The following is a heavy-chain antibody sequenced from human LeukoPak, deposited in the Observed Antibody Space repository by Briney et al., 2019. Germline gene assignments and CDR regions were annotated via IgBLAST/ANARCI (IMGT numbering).Heavy chain of an antibody. CDR2: ISSNGGST. CDR3: VKDGEQWLAGAFDI. D-gene: IGHD6-19*01. V-gene: IGHV3-64D*06. Sequence: GGSLRLSCSASGFTFSSYAMHWVRQAPGKGLEYVSAISSNGGSTYYADSVKGRFTISRDNSKNTLYLQMSSLRAEDTAVYYWVKDGEQWLAGAFDIWGQGTMVTVSS. J-gene: IGHJ3*02. CDR1: GFTFSSYA.